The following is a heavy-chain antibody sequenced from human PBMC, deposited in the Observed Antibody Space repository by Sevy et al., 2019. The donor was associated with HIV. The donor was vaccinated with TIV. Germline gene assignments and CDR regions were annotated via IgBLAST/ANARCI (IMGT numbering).Heavy chain of an antibody. CDR1: GFTFSSYR. CDR2: ISSSSSYI. CDR3: ARDLKPEYLIQLPYYYYYGIDV. V-gene: IGHV3-21*01. J-gene: IGHJ6*02. Sequence: GGSLRFSCAASGFTFSSYRMNWVRQAPGKGLEWVSSISSSSSYIYYADSVKGRFTISRDNAKNSLYLQMNSLRAEDTAVYYCARDLKPEYLIQLPYYYYYGIDVRGQGTTVTVSS. D-gene: IGHD5-18*01.